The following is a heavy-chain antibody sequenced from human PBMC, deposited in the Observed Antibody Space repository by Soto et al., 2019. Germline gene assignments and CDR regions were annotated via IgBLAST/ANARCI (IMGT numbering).Heavy chain of an antibody. D-gene: IGHD3-3*01. CDR2: SRNRVKSFTT. V-gene: IGHV3-72*01. CDR3: ARASTPDSTGYDY. CDR1: GFTLSDHY. J-gene: IGHJ4*02. Sequence: EVQLVESGGGLVQPGGSLRLSCAASGFTLSDHYLDWVRQAPGKGLEWVGRSRNRVKSFTTAYAASVRGRFTFSRDDSTTSLYLQMNSLKTVDTAVYYCARASTPDSTGYDYWGQGTLVTVSS.